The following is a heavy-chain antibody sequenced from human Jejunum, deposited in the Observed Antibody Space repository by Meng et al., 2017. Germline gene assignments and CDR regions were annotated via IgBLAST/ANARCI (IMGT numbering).Heavy chain of an antibody. V-gene: IGHV4-4*02. CDR2: IYHSGRT. J-gene: IGHJ4*02. CDR1: GDSISSTNW. D-gene: IGHD5-12*01. Sequence: VNLQESGPGLVKPSGTLSLPCEVSGDSISSTNWWDWLRQPPGKGLEWIGEIYHSGRTNFNPSLESRVTISVDESKNQFSLTLNSVTAADTAVYYCARGVGDIRVGFDYWGQGILVTVSS. CDR3: ARGVGDIRVGFDY.